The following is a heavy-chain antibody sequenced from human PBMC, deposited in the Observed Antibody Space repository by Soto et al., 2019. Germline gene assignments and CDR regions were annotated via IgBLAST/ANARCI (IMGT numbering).Heavy chain of an antibody. J-gene: IGHJ4*02. CDR3: AKPPRRYFSLYYFDY. Sequence: GGSLRLSCAVSGFTFTNNWIHWVRQAPGKGLLWVSRLTGGTATGYADSVRGRFTISGDAAKNTLYLQMNSLRAEDTAVYYCAKPPRRYFSLYYFDYWGQGTLVTVSS. CDR2: LTGGTAT. V-gene: IGHV3-74*01. CDR1: GFTFTNNW. D-gene: IGHD3-9*01.